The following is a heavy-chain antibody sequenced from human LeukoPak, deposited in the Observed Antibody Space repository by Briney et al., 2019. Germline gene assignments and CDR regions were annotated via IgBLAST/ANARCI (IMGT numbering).Heavy chain of an antibody. CDR1: GGSISSGDYY. CDR2: IYYSGST. J-gene: IGHJ4*02. Sequence: SETLSLTCTVSGGSISSGDYYWSWIRQPPGKGLEWIGYIYYSGSTYYNPSPKSRVTISVDTSKNQFSLKLSSVPAADTAVYYSARGGVVTPALDYWGQGTLVTVSS. D-gene: IGHD4-23*01. V-gene: IGHV4-30-4*01. CDR3: ARGGVVTPALDY.